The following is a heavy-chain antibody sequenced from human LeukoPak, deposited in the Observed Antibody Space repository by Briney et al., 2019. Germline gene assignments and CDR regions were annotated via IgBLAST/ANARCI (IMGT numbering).Heavy chain of an antibody. J-gene: IGHJ1*01. CDR3: AKMVVVGATSPYSDFQD. V-gene: IGHV3-23*01. Sequence: PSETLSLTCAVYGGSFSGYYWSWIRQPPGKGLEWVSAISGSGVTTHYAGSVKGRFSISRDNSKNTLYLQMNSLRAEDTALYYCAKMVVVGATSPYSDFQDWGQGTLVTVSS. D-gene: IGHD1-26*01. CDR2: ISGSGVTT. CDR1: GGSFSGYY.